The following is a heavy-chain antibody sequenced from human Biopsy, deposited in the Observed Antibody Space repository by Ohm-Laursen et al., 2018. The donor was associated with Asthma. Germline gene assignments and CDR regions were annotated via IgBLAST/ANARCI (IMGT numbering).Heavy chain of an antibody. CDR1: GFAVSRGY. CDR3: ARTFHFWSPYHAEHYQL. J-gene: IGHJ1*01. CDR2: IYSGGTS. V-gene: IGHV3-66*01. D-gene: IGHD3-3*02. Sequence: SLRLSCSASGFAVSRGYMFWVRQAPGKGLEWVSVIYSGGTSHTADSVKGRFTISRDNAKNSLYLQMNSLRAEDTAVYYCARTFHFWSPYHAEHYQLWGQGTLVTVSS.